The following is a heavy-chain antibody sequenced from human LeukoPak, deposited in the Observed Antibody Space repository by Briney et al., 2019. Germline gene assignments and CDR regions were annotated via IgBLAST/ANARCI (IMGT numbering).Heavy chain of an antibody. J-gene: IGHJ4*02. D-gene: IGHD3-16*01. CDR1: GFTVSSNY. CDR2: IYSGGST. CDR3: ARVHAYDYVWGSYYFDY. Sequence: GGSLRLSCAASGFTVSSNYMSWVRQAPGKGLEWVSVIYSGGSTYYADSVKGRFTISRHNSKNTLYLQMNSLRAEDTAVYYCARVHAYDYVWGSYYFDYWGQGTLVTVSS. V-gene: IGHV3-53*04.